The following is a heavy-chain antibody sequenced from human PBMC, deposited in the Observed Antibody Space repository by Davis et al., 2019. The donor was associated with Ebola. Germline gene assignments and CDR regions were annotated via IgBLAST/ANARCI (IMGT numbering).Heavy chain of an antibody. CDR1: GFTFSGAA. Sequence: GESLKISCTASGFTFSGAALHWVRQASGKGLEWIGRIRSKSNSYATAYAASVEGRFTISRDDSKNTAYLQMNSLKTEDTAVYYCTSSGYSYGASDYWGQGTLVTVSS. CDR3: TSSGYSYGASDY. V-gene: IGHV3-73*01. J-gene: IGHJ4*02. D-gene: IGHD5-18*01. CDR2: IRSKSNSYAT.